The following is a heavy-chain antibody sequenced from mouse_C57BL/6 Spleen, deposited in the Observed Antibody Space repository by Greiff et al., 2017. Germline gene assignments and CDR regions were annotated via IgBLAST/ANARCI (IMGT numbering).Heavy chain of an antibody. J-gene: IGHJ2*01. CDR2: INYDGSST. CDR3: ARVSVYGTAFDY. V-gene: IGHV5-16*01. CDR1: GFTFSDYY. D-gene: IGHD1-1*01. Sequence: EVQVVESEGGLVQPGSSMKLSCTASGFTFSDYYMAWVRQVPEKGLEWVANINYDGSSTYYLDSLKSRFIISRDNAKNILYLQMSSLKSEDTATYYCARVSVYGTAFDYWGQGTTLTVSS.